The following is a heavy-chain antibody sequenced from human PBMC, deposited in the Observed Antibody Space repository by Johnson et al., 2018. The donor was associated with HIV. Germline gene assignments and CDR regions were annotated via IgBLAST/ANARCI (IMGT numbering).Heavy chain of an antibody. Sequence: QVQLVESGGGVVQPGGSLRLSCAASGFTFSSYGMHWVRQAPGKGLEWVAVISYDGSNKYYADSVKGRFTISRDNSKNTLYLQMNSLRAEDTAVYYCGRSRVDIVVVAGAFDIWGQGTMVTVSS. D-gene: IGHD2-15*01. CDR1: GFTFSSYG. V-gene: IGHV3-30*19. J-gene: IGHJ3*02. CDR2: ISYDGSNK. CDR3: GRSRVDIVVVAGAFDI.